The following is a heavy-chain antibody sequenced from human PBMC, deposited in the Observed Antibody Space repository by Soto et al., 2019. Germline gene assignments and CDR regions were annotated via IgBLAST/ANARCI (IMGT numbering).Heavy chain of an antibody. Sequence: GGFLRLSCAASGFTFSSYWMSWVRKAPGKGLEWVANIKQDGSEKYYVDSVKGRFTISRDNAKNSLYLQMNSLRAEDTAVYYCASSPDIVVVVAAPIFDYWGQGTLVTVSS. CDR1: GFTFSSYW. CDR2: IKQDGSEK. CDR3: ASSPDIVVVVAAPIFDY. V-gene: IGHV3-7*01. J-gene: IGHJ4*02. D-gene: IGHD2-15*01.